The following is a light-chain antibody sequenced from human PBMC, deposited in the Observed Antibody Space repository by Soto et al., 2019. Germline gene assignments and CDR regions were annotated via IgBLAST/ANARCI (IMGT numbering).Light chain of an antibody. V-gene: IGKV1-6*01. CDR2: AAS. CDR1: QAIRSA. Sequence: ANPLTQSPSSLSASVGDRVTITCRASQAIRSALGWYQQKPGKVPKLLIYAASTLQSGVPSRFSGSGFGTDFTLTISRLQPEDFATYYCLLDFGYFWAFGQGTKVEIK. CDR3: LLDFGYFWA. J-gene: IGKJ1*01.